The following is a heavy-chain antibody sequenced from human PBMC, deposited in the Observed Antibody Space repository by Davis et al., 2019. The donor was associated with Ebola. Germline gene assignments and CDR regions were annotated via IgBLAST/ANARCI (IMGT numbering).Heavy chain of an antibody. D-gene: IGHD6-19*01. Sequence: GESLKISCAASGFTFSSYSMNWVRQAPGKGLEWVSVIYSGGSTYYADSVKGRFPISRDNAKNSLYLQMNSLRAEDTAVYYCARDAVAGYYFDYWGQGTLVTVSS. J-gene: IGHJ4*02. CDR3: ARDAVAGYYFDY. V-gene: IGHV3-21*01. CDR2: IYSGGST. CDR1: GFTFSSYS.